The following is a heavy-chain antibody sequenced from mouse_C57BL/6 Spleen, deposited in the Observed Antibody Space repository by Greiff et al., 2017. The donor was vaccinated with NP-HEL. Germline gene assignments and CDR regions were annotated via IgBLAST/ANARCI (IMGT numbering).Heavy chain of an antibody. CDR3: ARDDYDEVYYAMDY. CDR1: GYTFTSYT. J-gene: IGHJ4*01. CDR2: INPSSGYT. Sequence: QVQLQQSGAELARPGASVKMSCKASGYTFTSYTMHWVKQRPGQGLEWIGYINPSSGYTKYNQKFKDKATLTADKSSSTAYMQLSSLTSEDSAVYCCARDDYDEVYYAMDYWGQGTSVTVSS. D-gene: IGHD2-4*01. V-gene: IGHV1-4*01.